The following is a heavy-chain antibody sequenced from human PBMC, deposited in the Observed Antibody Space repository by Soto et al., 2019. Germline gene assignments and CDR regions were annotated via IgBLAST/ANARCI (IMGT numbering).Heavy chain of an antibody. Sequence: SETLSLTCIVSGASISRYYWTWIRQPPGGGLEWIGYMHHTQGTNDNPSLRGRVHMSIDTSMNQFSLRLTSVTAADTAVYYCARVPFVGYFDWLDPWGHGTLVTVSS. CDR2: MHHTQGT. CDR1: GASISRYY. CDR3: ARVPFVGYFDWLDP. D-gene: IGHD3-9*01. J-gene: IGHJ5*02. V-gene: IGHV4-59*01.